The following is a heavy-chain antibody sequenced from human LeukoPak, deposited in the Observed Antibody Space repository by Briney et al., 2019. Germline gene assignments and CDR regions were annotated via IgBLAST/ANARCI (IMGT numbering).Heavy chain of an antibody. V-gene: IGHV1-2*02. CDR2: INPNSGGT. CDR1: GYTLTELS. CDR3: ARGYLDIVVVPAAISWNYLGY. Sequence: GASVKVSCKVSGYTLTELSMHWVRQAPGQGLEWMGWINPNSGGTNYAQKFQGRVTMTRDTSISTAYMELSRLRSDDTAVYYCARGYLDIVVVPAAISWNYLGYWGQGTLVTVSS. D-gene: IGHD2-2*01. J-gene: IGHJ4*02.